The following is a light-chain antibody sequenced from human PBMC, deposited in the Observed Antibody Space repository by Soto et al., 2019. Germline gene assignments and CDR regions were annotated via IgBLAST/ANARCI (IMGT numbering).Light chain of an antibody. J-gene: IGKJ1*01. V-gene: IGKV3-20*01. CDR2: GAS. Sequence: EIVLTQSPATLSLSPGERATLSCRASQNVYSAYLAWYQQKPGQAPRLLIYGASNRATGIPDRFSGSGSGTDFTLTISRLEPEDFAVYYCQQYGSSGTFGQGTKVDIK. CDR1: QNVYSAY. CDR3: QQYGSSGT.